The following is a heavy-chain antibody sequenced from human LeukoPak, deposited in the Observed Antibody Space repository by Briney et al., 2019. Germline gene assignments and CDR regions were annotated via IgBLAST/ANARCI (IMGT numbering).Heavy chain of an antibody. CDR1: GGTFSSYA. CDR3: ARVSREDIVVVPTSYGMDV. CDR2: IIPILGIA. D-gene: IGHD2-2*01. J-gene: IGHJ6*02. Sequence: SVKVSCKASGGTFSSYAISWVRQAPGQGLEWMGRIIPILGIANYAQKFQGRVTITADKSTSTAYMELSSLRSEDTAVYYCARVSREDIVVVPTSYGMDVWGQGTTDTVSS. V-gene: IGHV1-69*04.